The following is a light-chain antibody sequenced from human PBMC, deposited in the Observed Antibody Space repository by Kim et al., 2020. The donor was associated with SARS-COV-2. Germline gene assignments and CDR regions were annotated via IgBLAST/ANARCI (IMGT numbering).Light chain of an antibody. CDR3: QSYDDSYRWV. J-gene: IGLJ3*02. CDR2: EEN. V-gene: IGLV6-57*02. Sequence: KPGTTSSPGGRGTLARHHVMAYPARPDSAPTIEVYEENERPYGVPDRFSGSIDSSSNSASLTISGLKTEDEGDYDCQSYDDSYRWVFGGGTQLTVL. CDR1: RGTLARHH.